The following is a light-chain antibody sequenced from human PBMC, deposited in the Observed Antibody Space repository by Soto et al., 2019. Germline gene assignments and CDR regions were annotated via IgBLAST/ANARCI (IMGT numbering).Light chain of an antibody. Sequence: IVLTQSPATLSVSPGERATLSCRASQSVSSLLAWYQQKPRQAPRLLIYDTSTRATGIPARFSGSGSGTGFTLTISSLQSEDFAIYYCQQYNIWPYTFGQGTKVDIK. V-gene: IGKV3-15*01. CDR1: QSVSSL. CDR3: QQYNIWPYT. J-gene: IGKJ2*01. CDR2: DTS.